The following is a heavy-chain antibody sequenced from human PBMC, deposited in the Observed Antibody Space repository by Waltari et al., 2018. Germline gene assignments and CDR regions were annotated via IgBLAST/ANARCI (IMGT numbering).Heavy chain of an antibody. D-gene: IGHD5-12*01. Sequence: QVQLVQSGAEVKKPGASVKVSCKASGYTFTGYYMHWVRQAPGPGLEWMGWINPNSGGTNYAQKFQGRVTMTRDTSISTAYMELSRLRSDDTAVYYCAITLSRDGYRYGRGGYFDYWGQGTLVTVSS. CDR3: AITLSRDGYRYGRGGYFDY. V-gene: IGHV1-2*02. CDR1: GYTFTGYY. CDR2: INPNSGGT. J-gene: IGHJ4*02.